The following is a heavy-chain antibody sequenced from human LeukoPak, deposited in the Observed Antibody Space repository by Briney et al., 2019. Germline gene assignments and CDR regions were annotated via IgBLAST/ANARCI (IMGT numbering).Heavy chain of an antibody. D-gene: IGHD3-3*01. CDR1: GGSISSSSYY. CDR2: IYYSGST. J-gene: IGHJ4*02. CDR3: ARTHDFWSGYFPGFDY. Sequence: RSSETLSLTCTVSGGSISSSSYYWGWIRQPPGKGLEWIGSIYYSGSTYYNPSLKSRVTISVDTSKNQFSLKLSSVTAADTAVYYCARTHDFWSGYFPGFDYWGQGTLVTVSS. V-gene: IGHV4-39*07.